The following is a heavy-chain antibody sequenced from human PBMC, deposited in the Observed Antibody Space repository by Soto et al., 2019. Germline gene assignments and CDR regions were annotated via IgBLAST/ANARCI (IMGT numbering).Heavy chain of an antibody. D-gene: IGHD6-6*01. CDR1: GGTFSGYA. CDR3: ARRVIAARPIYYYYGMDV. J-gene: IGHJ6*02. CDR2: IIPIFGTA. V-gene: IGHV1-69*13. Sequence: SVKVSCKASGGTFSGYAISWVRQAPGQGLEWMGGIIPIFGTANYAQKFQGRVTITADESTSTAYMELSSLRSEDTAVYYCARRVIAARPIYYYYGMDVWGQGTTVTVSS.